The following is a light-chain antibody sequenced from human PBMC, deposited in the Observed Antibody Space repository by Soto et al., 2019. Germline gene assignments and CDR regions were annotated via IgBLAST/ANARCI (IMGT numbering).Light chain of an antibody. CDR3: SSYRTKSSVV. V-gene: IGLV2-14*01. Sequence: QSALTQPASVSGSPGQSITISCTGTSSDVGGYNYVSWYQHHPGKAPKLMIYEASSRPSGVSNRFFGSKSGNTASLTISGLQTEDEADYFCSSYRTKSSVVFGGGTKLTVL. J-gene: IGLJ2*01. CDR1: SSDVGGYNY. CDR2: EAS.